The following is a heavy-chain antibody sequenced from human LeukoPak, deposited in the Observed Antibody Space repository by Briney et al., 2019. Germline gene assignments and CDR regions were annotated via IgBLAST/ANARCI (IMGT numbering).Heavy chain of an antibody. CDR3: ARSSKYFWSGNNEYNWFDP. Sequence: SETLSLTCAVYGGSFSGYYWSWIRQPPGKGLEWIGEINHSGSTNYNPSLKSRVTISVDTSKNQFSLKLSSVTAADTAVYYCARSSKYFWSGNNEYNWFDPWGQGTLVT. D-gene: IGHD3-3*01. V-gene: IGHV4-34*01. CDR2: INHSGST. J-gene: IGHJ5*02. CDR1: GGSFSGYY.